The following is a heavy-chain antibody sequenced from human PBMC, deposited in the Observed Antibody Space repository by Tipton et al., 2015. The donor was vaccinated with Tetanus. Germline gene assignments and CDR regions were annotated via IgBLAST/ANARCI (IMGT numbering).Heavy chain of an antibody. J-gene: IGHJ3*02. CDR2: IHYSGST. Sequence: LRLSCTVSGGSISRLYRSWSRQPPGKGLEWIGYIHYSGSTNYNPSLKSRVTMSVDTSKNQFSLKLSSVTAADTAVYYCARHGGSGYRSNGVCYVGAFDIWGQGTMVTVSS. CDR1: GGSISRLY. D-gene: IGHD2-8*01. CDR3: ARHGGSGYRSNGVCYVGAFDI. V-gene: IGHV4-59*08.